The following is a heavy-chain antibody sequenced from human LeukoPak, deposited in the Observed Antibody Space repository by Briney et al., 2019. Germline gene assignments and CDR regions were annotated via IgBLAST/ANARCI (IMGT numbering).Heavy chain of an antibody. Sequence: TSETLSLTCTVSGGSISSSSYYWGWIRQPPGKGLEWIGSIYYSGSTYYNPSLKSRVTISVDTSKNQFSLKLSSVTAADTAVYYCAREGYYDSSGYYQRCFDYWGQGTLVTVSS. CDR2: IYYSGST. J-gene: IGHJ4*02. CDR3: AREGYYDSSGYYQRCFDY. V-gene: IGHV4-39*07. D-gene: IGHD3-22*01. CDR1: GGSISSSSYY.